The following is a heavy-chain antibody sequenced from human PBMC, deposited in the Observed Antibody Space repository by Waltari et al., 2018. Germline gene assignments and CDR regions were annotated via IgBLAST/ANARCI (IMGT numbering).Heavy chain of an antibody. CDR1: GGSLSRRNW. CDR3: ARDPHRWELLTTTNDAFDI. J-gene: IGHJ3*02. V-gene: IGHV4-4*02. CDR2: IYHSGST. Sequence: QVQLQESGPGLVKPSGPLSLTCAVSGGSLSRRNWWSWVRQPPGKGLEWIGEIYHSGSTNYNPSLKSRVTISVDKSKNQFSLKLSSVTAADTAVYYCARDPHRWELLTTTNDAFDIWGQGTMVTVSS. D-gene: IGHD1-26*01.